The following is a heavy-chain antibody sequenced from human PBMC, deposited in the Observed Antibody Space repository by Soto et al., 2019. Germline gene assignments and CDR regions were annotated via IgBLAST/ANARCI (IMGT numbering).Heavy chain of an antibody. CDR2: IYYSGST. CDR1: GGSISSSSYY. CDR3: CLSVDTAMVSGVFDY. J-gene: IGHJ4*02. V-gene: IGHV4-39*01. Sequence: SETLSLTCTVSGGSISSSSYYWGWIRQPPGKGLEWIGSIYYSGSTYYNPSLKSRVTISVDTSKNQFSLKLSSVTAADTAVYYCCLSVDTAMVSGVFDYWGQGTLVTVSS. D-gene: IGHD5-18*01.